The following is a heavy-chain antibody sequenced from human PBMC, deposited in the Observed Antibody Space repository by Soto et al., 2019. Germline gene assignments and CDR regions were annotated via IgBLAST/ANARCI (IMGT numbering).Heavy chain of an antibody. V-gene: IGHV3-23*01. J-gene: IGHJ4*02. CDR2: ISGSGAST. D-gene: IGHD3-10*01. CDR1: GFTFSSYA. Sequence: GGSLRLSCAASGFTFSSYAMSWVRQAPGKGLEWVSVISGSGASTYHADSVKGRFTISRDNSKNTLYLQMNSLRAEDTAVYYCAKDQGMVRSPFDYWGQGTLVTVSS. CDR3: AKDQGMVRSPFDY.